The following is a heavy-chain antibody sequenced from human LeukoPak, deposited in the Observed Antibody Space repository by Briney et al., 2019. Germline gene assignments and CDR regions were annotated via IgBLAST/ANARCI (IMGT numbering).Heavy chain of an antibody. J-gene: IGHJ4*02. CDR3: ARGRIQLCLDY. D-gene: IGHD5-18*01. CDR2: IYSGGST. V-gene: IGHV3-53*01. Sequence: GGSLRLSCAASGFTLGNYAMSWVRQTPGKGLEWVSVIYSGGSTYYADSVKGRFTISRDNSKNTLYLQMNSLRAEDTAVYYCARGRIQLCLDYWGQGTLVTVSS. CDR1: GFTLGNYA.